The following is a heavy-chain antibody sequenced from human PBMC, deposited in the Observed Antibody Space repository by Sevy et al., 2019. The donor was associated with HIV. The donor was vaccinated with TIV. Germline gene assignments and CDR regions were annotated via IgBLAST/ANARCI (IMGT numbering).Heavy chain of an antibody. CDR1: GFTFDDYT. D-gene: IGHD1-26*01. CDR2: ISWSSGNI. CDR3: VKDRSGSYSFDY. V-gene: IGHV3-9*01. Sequence: GGSLRLSCAASGFTFDDYTMNWVRQAPGKGLEWVSGISWSSGNIAYADSVEGRFTISRDNAKNSLYLQMNSLRVEDTALYYCVKDRSGSYSFDYWGQGTWVTVSS. J-gene: IGHJ4*02.